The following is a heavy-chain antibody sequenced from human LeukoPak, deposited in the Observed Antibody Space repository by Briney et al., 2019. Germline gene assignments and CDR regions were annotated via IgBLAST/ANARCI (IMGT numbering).Heavy chain of an antibody. Sequence: SETLSLTCAVYGGSFSGYYWGWIRQPPGKGLEWIGEINHSGSTNYNPSLKSRVTISVDTSKNQFSLKLSSVTAADTAVYYCERWWSGSYRNKFDYWGQGTLVTVSS. V-gene: IGHV4-34*01. D-gene: IGHD1-26*01. CDR2: INHSGST. CDR1: GGSFSGYY. J-gene: IGHJ4*02. CDR3: ERWWSGSYRNKFDY.